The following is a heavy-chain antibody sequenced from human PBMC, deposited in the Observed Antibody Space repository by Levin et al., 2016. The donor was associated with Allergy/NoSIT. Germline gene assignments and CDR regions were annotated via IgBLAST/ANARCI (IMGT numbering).Heavy chain of an antibody. D-gene: IGHD6-13*01. V-gene: IGHV3-11*05. Sequence: WIRQPPGKGLEWISYISSGSSYTNYADSVRGRFTISRDNAKNSLFLQMNSLRAEDTAVYYCARDGVAAGMGWFDPWGQGTLVTVSS. CDR3: ARDGVAAGMGWFDP. J-gene: IGHJ5*02. CDR2: ISSGSSYT.